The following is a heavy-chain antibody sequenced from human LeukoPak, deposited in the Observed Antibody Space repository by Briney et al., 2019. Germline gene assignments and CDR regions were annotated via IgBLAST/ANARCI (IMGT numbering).Heavy chain of an antibody. Sequence: PGGSLRLSCAASGFTFSGSAMHWVRQASGKGLEWVGRIRSKANSYATAYAASVKGRFTISRDDSKNTAYLQMNSPKTEDTAVYYCAKDDDWGRYKHWGQGTLVTVSS. CDR1: GFTFSGSA. CDR3: AKDDDWGRYKH. V-gene: IGHV3-73*01. CDR2: IRSKANSYAT. J-gene: IGHJ1*01. D-gene: IGHD3-16*01.